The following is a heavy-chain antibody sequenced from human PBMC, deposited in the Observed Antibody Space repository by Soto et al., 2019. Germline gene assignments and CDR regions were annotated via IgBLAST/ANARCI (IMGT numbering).Heavy chain of an antibody. J-gene: IGHJ6*03. Sequence: SETLSLTCAVYGGSFSGYYWSWIRQPPGKGLEWIGEINHSGSTNYNPSLKGRVTISVDTSKNQFSLKLSSVTAADTAVYYCARYCSGGRTYYYYYMDVWGKGTTVTVSS. CDR2: INHSGST. V-gene: IGHV4-34*01. D-gene: IGHD2-15*01. CDR3: ARYCSGGRTYYYYYMDV. CDR1: GGSFSGYY.